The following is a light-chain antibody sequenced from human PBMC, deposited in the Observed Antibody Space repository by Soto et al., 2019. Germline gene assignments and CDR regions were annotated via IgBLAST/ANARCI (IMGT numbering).Light chain of an antibody. J-gene: IGKJ1*01. CDR1: QTVSTY. Sequence: DIQMTQSPSSLSASVGDRVTISCRASQTVSTYLHWYHQKPGTAPRLLISRASSVRTGVPPRFSGSGSGRDFTLTISSLRPEDIGAYFCQHSYSSPWTFGPGTKV. V-gene: IGKV1-39*01. CDR3: QHSYSSPWT. CDR2: RAS.